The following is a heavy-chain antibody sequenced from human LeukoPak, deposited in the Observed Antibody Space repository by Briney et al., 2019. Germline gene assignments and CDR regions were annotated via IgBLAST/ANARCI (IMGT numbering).Heavy chain of an antibody. CDR2: IIPSGGTT. Sequence: GSLKLSCTASGFTFTNYYMHWVRQTPGQGLEWMAIIIPSGGTTTYAQKFEGRVTMTRDMSTSTVYMELSSLRSEDTAVYYCAREYYYDSSGFDYWGQGTLVTVSS. J-gene: IGHJ4*02. CDR1: GFTFTNYY. CDR3: AREYYYDSSGFDY. D-gene: IGHD3-22*01. V-gene: IGHV1-46*01.